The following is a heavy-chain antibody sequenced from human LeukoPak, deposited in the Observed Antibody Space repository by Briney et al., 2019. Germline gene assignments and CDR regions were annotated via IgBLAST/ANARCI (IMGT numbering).Heavy chain of an antibody. Sequence: SETLSLTCTVSGGSISSSSYYWGWIRQPPGKGLEWIGSIYYSGSTYYNPSLKSRVTISVDTSKNQFSLKLSSVTAADTAVYYCARGNYGSGIDWGQGTLVTVSS. V-gene: IGHV4-39*07. CDR3: ARGNYGSGID. D-gene: IGHD3-10*01. CDR1: GGSISSSSYY. CDR2: IYYSGST. J-gene: IGHJ4*02.